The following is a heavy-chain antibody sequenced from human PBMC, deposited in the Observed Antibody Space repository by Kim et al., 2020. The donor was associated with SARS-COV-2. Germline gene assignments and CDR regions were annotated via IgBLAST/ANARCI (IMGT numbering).Heavy chain of an antibody. V-gene: IGHV1-2*02. Sequence: ASVKVSCKASGYTFTGYYMHWVRQAPGQGLEWMGWINPNSGGTNYAQKFQGRVTMTRDTSISTAYMELSRLRSDDTAVYYCARADIVVVPADIGVWFDPWGQRTLVTVSS. J-gene: IGHJ5*02. CDR1: GYTFTGYY. CDR2: INPNSGGT. CDR3: ARADIVVVPADIGVWFDP. D-gene: IGHD2-2*01.